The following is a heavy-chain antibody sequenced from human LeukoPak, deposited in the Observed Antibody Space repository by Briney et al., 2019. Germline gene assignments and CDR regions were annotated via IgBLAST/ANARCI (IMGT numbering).Heavy chain of an antibody. V-gene: IGHV4-61*02. D-gene: IGHD3-22*01. CDR3: ARSKRVWDSSGYYEY. CDR2: IYTSGST. Sequence: SRTLSLTCTVSGGSISSGSYYWSWIRQPAGKGLEWIGRIYTSGSTNYNPSLKSRVTISVDTSKNQFSLKLSSVTAADTAVYYCARSKRVWDSSGYYEYWGQGTLVTVSS. CDR1: GGSISSGSYY. J-gene: IGHJ4*02.